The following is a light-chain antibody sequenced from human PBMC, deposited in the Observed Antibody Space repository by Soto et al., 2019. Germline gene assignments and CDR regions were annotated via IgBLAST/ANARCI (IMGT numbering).Light chain of an antibody. CDR1: QRVSKY. J-gene: IGKJ1*01. Sequence: EIVLTQSPGTLALSPGEGATLSCRASQRVSKYLAWYQQKPGQSPRLLIYGASSRATGIPDSFSGSGSGTDFTLTISRLEPEDFAVYYCQQYGGSPQTFGQGTKVEIK. CDR3: QQYGGSPQT. CDR2: GAS. V-gene: IGKV3-20*01.